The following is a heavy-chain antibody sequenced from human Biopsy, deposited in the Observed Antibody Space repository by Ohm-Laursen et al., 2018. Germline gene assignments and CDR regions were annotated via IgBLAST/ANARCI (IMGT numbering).Heavy chain of an antibody. CDR2: IYYSGST. V-gene: IGHV4-59*01. Sequence: GTLSLTCTVSGVSISAYYWSWIRQSPGRGLEWIAYIYYSGSTDYNPSLKSRVTISLDTSKNQFSLKLSSVTAADTAIYYCAREAIGVATAFDIWGQGTMVTVSS. CDR3: AREAIGVATAFDI. CDR1: GVSISAYY. J-gene: IGHJ3*02. D-gene: IGHD5-12*01.